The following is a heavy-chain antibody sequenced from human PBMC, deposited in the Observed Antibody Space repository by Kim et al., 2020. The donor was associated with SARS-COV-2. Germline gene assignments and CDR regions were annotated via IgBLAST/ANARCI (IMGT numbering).Heavy chain of an antibody. D-gene: IGHD3-10*01. CDR3: AKDISIGSYTDGMDV. V-gene: IGHV3-30*18. J-gene: IGHJ6*02. Sequence: GGSLRLSCAASGFTFSSYGMHWVRQAPGKGLEWVAVISYDGSNKYYADSVKGRFTISRDNSKNTLYVQMNSLGAEDTAVYYCAKDISIGSYTDGMDVWGQGTTVTVSS. CDR2: ISYDGSNK. CDR1: GFTFSSYG.